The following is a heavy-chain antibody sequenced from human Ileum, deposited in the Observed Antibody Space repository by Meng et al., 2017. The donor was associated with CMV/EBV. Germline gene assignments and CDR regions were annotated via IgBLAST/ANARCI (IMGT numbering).Heavy chain of an antibody. CDR3: AKDRRTLDAFDI. CDR2: ISGSAGGT. Sequence: CAVSGFTFSTYGMSWVRQAPGKGLEWVSAISGSAGGTFYADSVKGRFTISRDNSKNTLYLQMNSLRAEDTALYFCAKDRRTLDAFDIWGQGSMVTVSS. J-gene: IGHJ3*02. D-gene: IGHD2-2*01. CDR1: GFTFSTYG. V-gene: IGHV3-23*01.